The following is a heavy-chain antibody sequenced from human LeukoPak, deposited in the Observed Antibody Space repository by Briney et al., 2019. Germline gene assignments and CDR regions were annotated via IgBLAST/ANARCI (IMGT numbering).Heavy chain of an antibody. V-gene: IGHV3-23*01. CDR3: AKVIAGILSGYYAY. CDR1: GITFSSYA. CDR2: ISGGGGST. J-gene: IGHJ4*02. D-gene: IGHD3-9*01. Sequence: PGGSLRLSCVASGITFSSYAVSWVRQAPGKGLEWVSGISGGGGSTYHADSVKGRFTISRDNSKNTLYLQMNSLRAEDTAVYYCAKVIAGILSGYYAYWGQGTLVTVSS.